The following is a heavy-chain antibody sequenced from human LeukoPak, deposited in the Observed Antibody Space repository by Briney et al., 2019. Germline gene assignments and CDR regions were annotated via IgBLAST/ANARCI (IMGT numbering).Heavy chain of an antibody. V-gene: IGHV1-2*02. D-gene: IGHD2-2*02. CDR1: GYTFTGYY. CDR2: INPNSGGT. J-gene: IGHJ6*02. CDR3: AVAYCSSTSCYTGGDYDMDV. Sequence: ASVKVSCKASGYTFTGYYMHWVRQAPGKGLEWMGWINPNSGGTNYAQKFQGRVTMTRDTSISTAYMELSRLRSDDTAVYYCAVAYCSSTSCYTGGDYDMDVWGQGTTVTVSS.